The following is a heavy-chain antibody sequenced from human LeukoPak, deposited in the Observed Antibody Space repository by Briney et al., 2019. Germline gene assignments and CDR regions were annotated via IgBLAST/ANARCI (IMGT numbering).Heavy chain of an antibody. CDR2: INLNSGGT. CDR3: ARAWDGMDV. J-gene: IGHJ6*02. CDR1: GYTFTASY. V-gene: IGHV1-2*02. D-gene: IGHD7-27*01. Sequence: ASVKVSCKASGYTFTASYMHWVRQAPGQGLEWVGWINLNSGGTNYAQKFQGRVTMTRDTSISTAYMEVTSLRSDDTAVYYCARAWDGMDVWGQGTTVTVSS.